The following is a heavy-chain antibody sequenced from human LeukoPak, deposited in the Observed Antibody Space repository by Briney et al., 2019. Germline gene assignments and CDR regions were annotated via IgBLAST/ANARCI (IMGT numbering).Heavy chain of an antibody. V-gene: IGHV3-30*18. D-gene: IGHD6-13*01. CDR3: AKYQQQLGTGTYSWFDP. CDR1: GFTFSSYG. J-gene: IGHJ5*02. CDR2: ISYDGSNK. Sequence: GGSLRPSCAASGFTFSSYGMHWVRQAPGKGLEWVAVISYDGSNKYYADSVKGRFTISRDNSKNTLYLQMNSLRAEDTAVYYCAKYQQQLGTGTYSWFDPWGQGTLVTVSS.